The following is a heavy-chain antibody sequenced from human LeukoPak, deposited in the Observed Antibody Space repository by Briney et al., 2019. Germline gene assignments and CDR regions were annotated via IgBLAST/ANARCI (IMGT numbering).Heavy chain of an antibody. V-gene: IGHV3-74*01. Sequence: GGSLRLSCAASGFTFSDYWMHWVRQAPGKGLVWVSHINTDGSSTTYADSVKGRFTITRDNAKKTLYLQMNTLRAEDTAVYYCAREKYQREYSYWGQGTLVTVSS. CDR1: GFTFSDYW. J-gene: IGHJ4*02. CDR3: AREKYQREYSY. CDR2: INTDGSST. D-gene: IGHD5-18*01.